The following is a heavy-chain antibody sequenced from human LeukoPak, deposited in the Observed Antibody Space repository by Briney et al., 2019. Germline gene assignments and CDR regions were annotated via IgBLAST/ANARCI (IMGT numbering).Heavy chain of an antibody. D-gene: IGHD6-19*01. CDR1: GGSISSYY. Sequence: PSETLSLTCTVSGGSISSYYWSWIRQPPGKGLEWIGYIYYSGSTNYNPSLKSRVTISVDTSKNQFSLKLSSVTAADTAVYYCAVLAVAGTGDYWGQGTLVTVSS. J-gene: IGHJ4*02. V-gene: IGHV4-59*01. CDR2: IYYSGST. CDR3: AVLAVAGTGDY.